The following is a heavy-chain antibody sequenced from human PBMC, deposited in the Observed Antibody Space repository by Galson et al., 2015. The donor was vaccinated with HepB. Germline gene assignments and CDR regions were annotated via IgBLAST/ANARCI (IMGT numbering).Heavy chain of an antibody. CDR2: VSGSGSTT. CDR1: GFTFSGSA. D-gene: IGHD5-18*01. Sequence: SLRLSCAASGFTFSGSAVSWVRQAPGSGLEWVSTVSGSGSTTYYADSVKGRFTISRDNSKNTLYLQMNSLRAEDTAIYYCAKYIGAYGYYPYFDYWGQGTLVTVSS. V-gene: IGHV3-23*01. CDR3: AKYIGAYGYYPYFDY. J-gene: IGHJ4*02.